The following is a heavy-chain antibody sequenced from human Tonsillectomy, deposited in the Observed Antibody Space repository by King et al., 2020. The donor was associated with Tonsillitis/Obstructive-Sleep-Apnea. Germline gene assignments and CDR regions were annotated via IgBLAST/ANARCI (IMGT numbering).Heavy chain of an antibody. J-gene: IGHJ4*02. CDR3: AKTMVQGVIILPDS. V-gene: IGHV3-30*01. D-gene: IGHD3-10*01. Sequence: VQLVESGGGVVQPGRSLRLSCAASGFTFSGYGLHWVRQGPGKGLEWVAMISDDGSHKFYADSVKGRFTISSDNSKNTLNLHMNSLRAEDTAVYYCAKTMVQGVIILPDSWGQGTLVTVSS. CDR2: ISDDGSHK. CDR1: GFTFSGYG.